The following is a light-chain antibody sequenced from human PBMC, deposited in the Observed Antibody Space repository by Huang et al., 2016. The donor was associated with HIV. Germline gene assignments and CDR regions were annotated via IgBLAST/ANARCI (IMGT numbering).Light chain of an antibody. J-gene: IGKJ4*01. CDR2: GSS. V-gene: IGKV3-15*01. Sequence: EIVMTQSPATLSVSPGQRVTLSCSANRSVSTNLAWYQQKHGQAPRLLIYGSSTRAPGIPARFSGSWSGTDFSLTISSLQSEDFALYYCHQYNNWLLSFGGGTRV. CDR1: RSVSTN. CDR3: HQYNNWLLS.